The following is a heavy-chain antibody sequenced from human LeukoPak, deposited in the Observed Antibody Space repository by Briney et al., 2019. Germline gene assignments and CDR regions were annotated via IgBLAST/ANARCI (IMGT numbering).Heavy chain of an antibody. D-gene: IGHD6-19*01. CDR2: ISANNGNT. Sequence: GASVKVSCKASGYSFIKFGISWVRQAPGQGLEWVGWISANNGNTNYAQKLQARLTLTTDTSTSTAYMELRSLRSDDTAVYYCARDLYYSSGWFDLWGRGTLVTVSS. CDR1: GYSFIKFG. J-gene: IGHJ2*01. V-gene: IGHV1-18*01. CDR3: ARDLYYSSGWFDL.